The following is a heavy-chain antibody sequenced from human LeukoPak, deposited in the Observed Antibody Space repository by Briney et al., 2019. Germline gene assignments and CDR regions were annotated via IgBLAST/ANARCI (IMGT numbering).Heavy chain of an antibody. Sequence: SQTLSLTCSVSGGSISSDDYCWNWIRQHPGKGLEWIGYIYYSGSTYYNPSLKSRVALSVDTSKNQFSLKLSSLTAADTAVYYCARVNTAIYGMDVWGQGTTVTVSS. D-gene: IGHD5-18*01. CDR1: GGSISSDDYC. V-gene: IGHV4-31*03. CDR2: IYYSGST. J-gene: IGHJ6*02. CDR3: ARVNTAIYGMDV.